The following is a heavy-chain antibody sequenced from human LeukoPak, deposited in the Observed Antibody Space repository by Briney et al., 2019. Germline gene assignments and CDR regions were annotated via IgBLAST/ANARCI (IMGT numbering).Heavy chain of an antibody. CDR3: ARQSGYSYGRFDY. J-gene: IGHJ4*02. D-gene: IGHD5-18*01. V-gene: IGHV4-39*07. CDR2: IYYSGST. Sequence: SETLSLTCTVSGGSISSSSYYWGWIRQPPGKGLEWIGSIYYSGSTYYNPSLKSRVTISVDTSKNQFSLKLSSVTAADTAVYYCARQSGYSYGRFDYWGQGTLVTVSS. CDR1: GGSISSSSYY.